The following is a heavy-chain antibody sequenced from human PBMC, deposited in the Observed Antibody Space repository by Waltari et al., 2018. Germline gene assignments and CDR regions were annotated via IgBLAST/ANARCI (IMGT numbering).Heavy chain of an antibody. D-gene: IGHD3-22*01. CDR1: GFTFSSYS. Sequence: EVQLVEYGGGLVKPGGSLRLLCAASGFTFSSYSINWVRQAPGKGREWGSSISSSAGYIYYADSVKGRFTVSRDNANNSLYLQMNSLRAEDTAVYYCARDTYYDSSGYKRIDFWGQGTLVTVSS. V-gene: IGHV3-21*01. CDR3: ARDTYYDSSGYKRIDF. CDR2: ISSSAGYI. J-gene: IGHJ4*02.